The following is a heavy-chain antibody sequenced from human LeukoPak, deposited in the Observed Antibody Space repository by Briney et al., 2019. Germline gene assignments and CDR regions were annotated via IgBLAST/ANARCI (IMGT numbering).Heavy chain of an antibody. Sequence: GWSLRLSCAASGFTFSSYAMRWVRQAPGKGLEWVAVISYDGSNKYYADSVKGRFTISRDNSKNTLYLQMNSLRAEDTAVYYCARWFGAAAGGYYFDYWGQGTLVTVSS. CDR2: ISYDGSNK. V-gene: IGHV3-30*04. CDR1: GFTFSSYA. D-gene: IGHD6-13*01. J-gene: IGHJ4*02. CDR3: ARWFGAAAGGYYFDY.